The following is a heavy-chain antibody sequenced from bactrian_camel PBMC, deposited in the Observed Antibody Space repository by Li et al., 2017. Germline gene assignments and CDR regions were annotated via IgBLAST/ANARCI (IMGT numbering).Heavy chain of an antibody. Sequence: DVQLVESGGGLVQPGGSLRLSCAASGFTFSSYDMSWVRQASGKGLEWVSAISPGGGGTAYADSAKGRFTISRDNSKNTLYLQLNSLKTEDTAMYYCATDKNVPPRSQGTQVTVS. V-gene: IGHV3S40*01. CDR1: GFTFSSYD. CDR2: ISPGGGGT. J-gene: IGHJ4*01. D-gene: IGHD1*01.